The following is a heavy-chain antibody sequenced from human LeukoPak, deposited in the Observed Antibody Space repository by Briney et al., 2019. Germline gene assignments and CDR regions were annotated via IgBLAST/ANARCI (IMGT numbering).Heavy chain of an antibody. J-gene: IGHJ6*02. CDR1: GYTFTGYY. CDR2: INPNSGGT. V-gene: IGHV1-2*02. CDR3: ARDQTITIFGVVITGSYYGMDV. Sequence: ASVKVSCKASGYTFTGYYMHWVRQAPGQGLEWMGWINPNSGGTNYAQKFQGRVTMTRATSISTAYMELSRLRSDDTAVYYCARDQTITIFGVVITGSYYGMDVWGQGTTVTVSS. D-gene: IGHD3-3*01.